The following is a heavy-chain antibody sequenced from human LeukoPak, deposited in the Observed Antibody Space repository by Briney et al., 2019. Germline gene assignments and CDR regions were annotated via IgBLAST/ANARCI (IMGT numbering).Heavy chain of an antibody. CDR3: TRDFRSRGQQLVPLDY. D-gene: IGHD6-13*01. CDR2: IKTKTDGETT. Sequence: GGSLRLSCSASGFTFTYAWMNWVRQAPGKGLEWVGRIKTKTDGETTDYAAPVKGRITISRDDSINMLFLQMNSLKTEDTAVYYCTRDFRSRGQQLVPLDYWGQGTLVTVSS. V-gene: IGHV3-15*07. CDR1: GFTFTYAW. J-gene: IGHJ4*02.